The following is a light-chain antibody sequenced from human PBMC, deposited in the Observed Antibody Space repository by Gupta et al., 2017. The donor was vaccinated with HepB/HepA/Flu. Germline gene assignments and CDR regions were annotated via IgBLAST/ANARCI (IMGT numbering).Light chain of an antibody. CDR3: QQYGSSPDT. Sequence: EIVSTQPPGTLSLSPGERATISCRASQSVRSTYLAWYQQKPGQTPRLLIYGASSRATGIPDRFSGSGSGTDFTLTISRLEPEDFAVYYCQQYGSSPDTFGQGTKMEIK. V-gene: IGKV3-20*01. CDR2: GAS. J-gene: IGKJ2*01. CDR1: QSVRSTY.